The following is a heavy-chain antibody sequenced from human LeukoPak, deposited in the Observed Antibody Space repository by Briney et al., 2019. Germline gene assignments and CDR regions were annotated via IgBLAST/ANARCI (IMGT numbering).Heavy chain of an antibody. D-gene: IGHD4-17*01. Sequence: GRSLRLSCAASGFTFDDYAMHWVRQAPGKGLEWVSGISWNSGSIGYADSVKGRFTISRDNAKNSLYLQMNSLRAEDMALYYCAKGPYGDYEYYFDYWGQGTLVTVSS. CDR3: AKGPYGDYEYYFDY. CDR1: GFTFDDYA. V-gene: IGHV3-9*03. J-gene: IGHJ4*02. CDR2: ISWNSGSI.